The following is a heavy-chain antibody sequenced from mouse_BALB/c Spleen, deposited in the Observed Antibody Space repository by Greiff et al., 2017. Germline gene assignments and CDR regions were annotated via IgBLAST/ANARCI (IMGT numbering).Heavy chain of an antibody. Sequence: EVKLEESGGGLVQPGGSMKLSCVASGFTFSNYWMNWVRQSPEKGLEWVAEIRLKSNNYATHYAESVKGRFTISRDDSKSSVYLQMNNLRAEDTGIYYCTRPSYYYGSSSWFAYWGQGTLVTVSA. CDR2: IRLKSNNYAT. CDR3: TRPSYYYGSSSWFAY. D-gene: IGHD1-1*01. V-gene: IGHV6-6*02. CDR1: GFTFSNYW. J-gene: IGHJ3*01.